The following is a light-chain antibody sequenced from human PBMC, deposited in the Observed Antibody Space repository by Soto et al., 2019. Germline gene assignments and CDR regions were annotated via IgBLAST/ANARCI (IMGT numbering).Light chain of an antibody. J-gene: IGLJ1*01. Sequence: QSVLTQPASVSGSPGQSITISCTGTSSDVGAYNSVSWYQQHPGKAPKLIIYDVSTRPSGISDRFSGSKSGNTASLTISGLQAEDESGYYCSSYTTSVTYVFGTGTKLTV. CDR1: SSDVGAYNS. V-gene: IGLV2-14*01. CDR3: SSYTTSVTYV. CDR2: DVS.